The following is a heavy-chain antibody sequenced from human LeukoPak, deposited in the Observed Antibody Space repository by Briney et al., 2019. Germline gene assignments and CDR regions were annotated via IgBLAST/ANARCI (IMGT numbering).Heavy chain of an antibody. CDR3: AKDATAVIGTVYMDV. CDR2: IKQDGSEK. J-gene: IGHJ6*03. D-gene: IGHD4-11*01. V-gene: IGHV3-7*01. Sequence: GGSLRLSCAASGFTFSSYWMSWVRQAPGKGLEWVANIKQDGSEKYYVDSVKGRFTISRDNAKNSLYLQMNSLRAEDTAVYYCAKDATAVIGTVYMDVWGKGTTVTISS. CDR1: GFTFSSYW.